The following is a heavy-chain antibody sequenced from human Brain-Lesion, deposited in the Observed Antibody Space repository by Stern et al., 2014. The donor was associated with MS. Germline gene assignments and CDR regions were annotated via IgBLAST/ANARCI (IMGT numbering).Heavy chain of an antibody. D-gene: IGHD1-26*01. CDR3: ATLSPGAGGNYYRHFDY. J-gene: IGHJ4*02. Sequence: QVPLVQSGAEVKKPGASVKVSCTVSGYTLTELSMHWVRQAPRKGLEWMGGFDPEDGETIYAQKFQGRVTRTEDTSTDTAYMELSSLRSEDTAVYYCATLSPGAGGNYYRHFDYWGQGTLVTVSS. CDR1: GYTLTELS. CDR2: FDPEDGET. V-gene: IGHV1-24*01.